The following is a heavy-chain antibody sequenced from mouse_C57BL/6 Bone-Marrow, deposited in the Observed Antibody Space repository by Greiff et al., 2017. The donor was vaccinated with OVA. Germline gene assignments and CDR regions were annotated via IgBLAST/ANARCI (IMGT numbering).Heavy chain of an antibody. D-gene: IGHD1-1*01. J-gene: IGHJ4*01. Sequence: QVQLQQPGAELVRPGTSVKLSCKASGYTFTSYWMHWVKQRPGQGLAWIGVIDPSDSYTNYNQKFKGKATLTVDTSSSTAYMQLSSLTSEDSAVYYCARRRVFYGKGWDYWGQGTSVTVSS. V-gene: IGHV1-59*01. CDR2: IDPSDSYT. CDR1: GYTFTSYW. CDR3: ARRRVFYGKGWDY.